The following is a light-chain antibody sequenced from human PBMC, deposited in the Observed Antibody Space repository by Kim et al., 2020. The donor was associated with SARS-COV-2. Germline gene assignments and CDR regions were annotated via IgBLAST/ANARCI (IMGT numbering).Light chain of an antibody. J-gene: IGLJ2*01. CDR2: GKN. CDR1: SLRSYY. V-gene: IGLV3-19*01. CDR3: NSRDSSGNHLV. Sequence: GQTVRITCQGDSLRSYYESWYQQKPGQAPVLVIYGKNNRPSGIPDRISGSSSGNTAALTITGAQAEDEADYYCNSRDSSGNHLVFGGGTQLTVL.